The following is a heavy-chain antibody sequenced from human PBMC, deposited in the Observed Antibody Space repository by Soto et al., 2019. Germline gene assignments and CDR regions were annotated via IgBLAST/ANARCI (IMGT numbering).Heavy chain of an antibody. D-gene: IGHD3-10*01. V-gene: IGHV3-21*01. Sequence: GGSLRLSCAASGFTFSSYAMNWVRQAPGKGLEWVSSISSSRSYIYYADSVKGRFIISRDNAKNSLYLQMNSLIAEDTAVYYCARDRYYYGSEKGYWGQGTLVTAPQ. CDR3: ARDRYYYGSEKGY. CDR2: ISSSRSYI. CDR1: GFTFSSYA. J-gene: IGHJ4*02.